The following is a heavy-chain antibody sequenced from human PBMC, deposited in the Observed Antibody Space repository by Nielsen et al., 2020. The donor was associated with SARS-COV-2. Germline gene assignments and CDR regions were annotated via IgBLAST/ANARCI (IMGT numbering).Heavy chain of an antibody. D-gene: IGHD5-18*01. CDR1: GGSISSGGYY. Sequence: SETLSLTCTVSGGSISSGGYYWSWIRQHPGKGLEWIGYIYYSGSTYYNPSLKSRVTISVDTSKNRFSLKLSSVTAADTAVYYCARYSYGPYNWFDPWGQGTLVTVSS. V-gene: IGHV4-31*03. CDR2: IYYSGST. J-gene: IGHJ5*02. CDR3: ARYSYGPYNWFDP.